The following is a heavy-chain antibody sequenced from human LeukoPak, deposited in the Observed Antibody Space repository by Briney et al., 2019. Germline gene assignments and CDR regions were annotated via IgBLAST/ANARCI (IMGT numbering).Heavy chain of an antibody. D-gene: IGHD3-10*01. V-gene: IGHV3-30*02. J-gene: IGHJ4*02. CDR2: IQYDGSKK. CDR3: AKDIGSYYDY. CDR1: GSTSIRMA. Sequence: GGSLRLSCVAPGSTSIRMALHGSGRAPAKGRGGVTFIQYDGSKKYYADSVKGRFTISRDNSKNTLYLEMNSLRAEDTAVYYCAKDIGSYYDYWGQGILVTVSS.